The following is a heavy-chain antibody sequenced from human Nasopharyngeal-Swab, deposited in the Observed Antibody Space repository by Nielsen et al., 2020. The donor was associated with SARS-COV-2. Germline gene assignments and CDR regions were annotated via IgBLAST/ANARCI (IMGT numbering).Heavy chain of an antibody. Sequence: SLKISCAASGFTFDDSAMHWVRQAPGKGLEWVSGISWNSGSIGYADSVKCRFTISRDNAKNSLYLQMNSLRAEDTALYYCANLDPVAGTFYYMDVWGKGTTVTVSS. CDR1: GFTFDDSA. V-gene: IGHV3-9*01. D-gene: IGHD6-19*01. CDR2: ISWNSGSI. CDR3: ANLDPVAGTFYYMDV. J-gene: IGHJ6*03.